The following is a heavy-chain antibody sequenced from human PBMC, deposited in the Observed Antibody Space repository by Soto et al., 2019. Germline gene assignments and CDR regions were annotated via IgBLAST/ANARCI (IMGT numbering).Heavy chain of an antibody. J-gene: IGHJ4*02. CDR2: INHSGST. CDR1: GGSFSGYY. CDR3: ARVPDSMGSFDY. D-gene: IGHD3-22*01. V-gene: IGHV4-34*01. Sequence: SETLSLTCAVYGGSFSGYYWSWIRQPPGKGLEWIGEINHSGSTNYNPSLKSRVTISVDKSKNQFSLTLSSVTAADTAVYYCARVPDSMGSFDYWGRGTLVTVSS.